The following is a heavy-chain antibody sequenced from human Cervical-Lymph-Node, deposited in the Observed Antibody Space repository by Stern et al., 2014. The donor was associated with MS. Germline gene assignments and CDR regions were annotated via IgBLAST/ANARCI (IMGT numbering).Heavy chain of an antibody. J-gene: IGHJ4*02. CDR2: LKSQTDGGTT. Sequence: VQLVESGGGLVKPGGSLRLSCAASGFTFSNAWMSWVRQAPGKGLEWVGRLKSQTDGGTTDYAAPVKGRFTISRDDSKNTLYLQMNSLKTEDTAVYYCTTPTWEYSGWGQGTLVTVSS. V-gene: IGHV3-15*01. CDR3: TTPTWEYSG. CDR1: GFTFSNAW. D-gene: IGHD1-26*01.